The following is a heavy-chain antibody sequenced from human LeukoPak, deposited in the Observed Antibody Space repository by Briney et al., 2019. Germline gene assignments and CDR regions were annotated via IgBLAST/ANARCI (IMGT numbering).Heavy chain of an antibody. CDR2: ISGSGGST. Sequence: PGGSLRLSCAASGFTFSSYAMSWVRQAPGKGLEWVSAISGSGGSTYYADSVKGRFTISRGNSKNTLYLQMNSLRAEDTAVYYCAKDNRYTTVTTLNYWGQGTLVTVSS. CDR3: AKDNRYTTVTTLNY. CDR1: GFTFSSYA. V-gene: IGHV3-23*01. D-gene: IGHD4-17*01. J-gene: IGHJ4*02.